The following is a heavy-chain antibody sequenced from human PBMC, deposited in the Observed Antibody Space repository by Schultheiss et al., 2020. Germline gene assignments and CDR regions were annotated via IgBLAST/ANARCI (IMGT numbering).Heavy chain of an antibody. D-gene: IGHD2-2*01. J-gene: IGHJ6*02. CDR3: ARARQGYCSSTSCFDHYGLDV. CDR1: GYTFTSYG. CDR2: ISAYNGNT. V-gene: IGHV1-18*01. Sequence: ASVTVSGKASGYTFTSYGISWVRQAPGQGLEWMGWISAYNGNTNYAQRFQGRVTITADESTSTAYMELSSLRSEDTAVYFCARARQGYCSSTSCFDHYGLDVWGQGTTVTVSS.